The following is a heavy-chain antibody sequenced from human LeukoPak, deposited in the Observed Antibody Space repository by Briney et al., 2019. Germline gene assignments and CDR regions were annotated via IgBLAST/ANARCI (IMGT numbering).Heavy chain of an antibody. Sequence: GGSLTLSCAVTGFTSSNAWMSWVRQAPGKGLEWVGRIKSKTDGGTRDYAAPVKGRFTISRDDSKNTLYLQMNSLKTEDTAVYYCTTFDYAAFLIWGQGTMVTVSS. CDR1: GFTSSNAW. V-gene: IGHV3-15*01. D-gene: IGHD4/OR15-4a*01. CDR2: IKSKTDGGTR. CDR3: TTFDYAAFLI. J-gene: IGHJ3*02.